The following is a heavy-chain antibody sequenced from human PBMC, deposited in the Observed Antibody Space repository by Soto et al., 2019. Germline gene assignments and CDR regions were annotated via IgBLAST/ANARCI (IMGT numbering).Heavy chain of an antibody. V-gene: IGHV3-15*07. CDR1: GFTFSNAW. CDR2: IKSKTDGGTT. J-gene: IGHJ6*02. D-gene: IGHD3-10*01. CDR3: NTASRGYYYYSGMDV. Sequence: EVQLVESGGGLVKPGGSLRLSCAASGFTFSNAWMNWVRQAPGKGLEWVGRIKSKTDGGTTDYAAPVKGRFTISRDDSKNTLYLQMNSLKTEDTAVYYCNTASRGYYYYSGMDVWGQGTTVTVSS.